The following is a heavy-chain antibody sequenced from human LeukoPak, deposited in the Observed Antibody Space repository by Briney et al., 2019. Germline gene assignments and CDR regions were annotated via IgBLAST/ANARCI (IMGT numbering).Heavy chain of an antibody. CDR2: INAGNGNT. Sequence: ASVKVSCKASGYTFTSYAMHWVRQAPGQRLEWMGWINAGNGNTKYPQKFQGRVTITRDTSASTAYMELSSLRSEDTAVYYCARAVAGTMDYWGQGTLVTVSS. CDR3: ARAVAGTMDY. CDR1: GYTFTSYA. J-gene: IGHJ4*02. D-gene: IGHD6-19*01. V-gene: IGHV1-3*01.